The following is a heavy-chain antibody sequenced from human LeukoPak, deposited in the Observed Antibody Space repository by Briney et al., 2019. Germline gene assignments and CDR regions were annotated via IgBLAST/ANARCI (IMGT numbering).Heavy chain of an antibody. D-gene: IGHD2/OR15-2a*01. CDR2: IYYSGST. V-gene: IGHV4-59*12. Sequence: SETLSLTCTVSGGSISSYYWSWIRQPPGKGLEWIGYIYYSGSTYYNPSLKSRVTISVDTSKNQFSLKLSSVTAADTAVYYCARDQEVLTGWFDPWGQGTLVTVSS. CDR1: GGSISSYY. CDR3: ARDQEVLTGWFDP. J-gene: IGHJ5*02.